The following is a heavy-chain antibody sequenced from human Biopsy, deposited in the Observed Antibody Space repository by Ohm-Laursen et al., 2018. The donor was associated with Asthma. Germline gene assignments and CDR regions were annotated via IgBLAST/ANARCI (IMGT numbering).Heavy chain of an antibody. Sequence: SETLSLTWSMYGLSSSAYYWTWTRQTPGKGLEWIGESDHRGNTNTNATLKSRVTISKAKSANEFSLKMKSVTAADTAIYYCARGPEWSGLDIWGQGTTVTVSS. D-gene: IGHD3-3*01. CDR3: ARGPEWSGLDI. CDR1: GLSSSAYY. CDR2: SDHRGNT. V-gene: IGHV4-34*01. J-gene: IGHJ6*02.